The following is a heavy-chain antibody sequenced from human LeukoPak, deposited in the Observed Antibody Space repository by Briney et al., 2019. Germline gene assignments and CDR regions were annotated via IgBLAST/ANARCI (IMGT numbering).Heavy chain of an antibody. Sequence: PSETLSLTCAVSGGSISSSSYYWGWIRQPPGKGLEWIGYIYYSGSTNYNPSLKSRVTISVDTSKNQFSLKLSSVTAADTAVYYCASSPRSYYYYYGMDVWGQGTTVTVSS. CDR2: IYYSGST. J-gene: IGHJ6*02. CDR1: GGSISSSSYY. CDR3: ASSPRSYYYYYGMDV. V-gene: IGHV4-61*05.